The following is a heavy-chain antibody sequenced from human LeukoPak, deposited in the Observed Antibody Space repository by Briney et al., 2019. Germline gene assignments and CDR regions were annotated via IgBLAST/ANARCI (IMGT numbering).Heavy chain of an antibody. CDR1: GGSISSYY. CDR2: IYYSGST. J-gene: IGHJ4*02. D-gene: IGHD2-8*01. V-gene: IGHV4-59*08. CDR3: ARREMVYATLDY. Sequence: SETLSLTCTVSGGSISSYYWCWIRQPPGKGLEWIGYIYYSGSTNYNPSLKSRLTISVDTSKNQFSLKLSSVTAADTAVYYCARREMVYATLDYWGQGTLVTVSS.